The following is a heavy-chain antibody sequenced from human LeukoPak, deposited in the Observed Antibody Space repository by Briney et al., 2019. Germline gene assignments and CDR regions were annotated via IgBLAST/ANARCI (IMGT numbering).Heavy chain of an antibody. V-gene: IGHV3-30*02. J-gene: IGHJ3*02. Sequence: GGSLRLSCAASGFTLSSYGVHWVRQAPGKGVEWVAFIRYDGSNKYYADSVKGRFTISRDNSKNTLYLQMNSLRAEDTAVYYCAKDGEWELRDAFDIWGQGTMVTVSS. CDR1: GFTLSSYG. D-gene: IGHD1-26*01. CDR2: IRYDGSNK. CDR3: AKDGEWELRDAFDI.